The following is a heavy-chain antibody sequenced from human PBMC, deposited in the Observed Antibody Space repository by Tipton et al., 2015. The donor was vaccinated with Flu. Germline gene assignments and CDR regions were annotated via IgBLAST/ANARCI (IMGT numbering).Heavy chain of an antibody. CDR1: GYSFTSYW. CDR2: IYPGDSDT. J-gene: IGHJ4*02. V-gene: IGHV5-51*03. Sequence: VQLVQSGAEVKKPGESLKISCKGSGYSFTSYWIGWVRQMPGKGLEWMGIIYPGDSDTRYSPSFQGQVAISADKSISTAYLQWSSLKASDTAMYYCARRDYGDYPRMGFDYWGQGTLVTVSS. CDR3: ARRDYGDYPRMGFDY. D-gene: IGHD4-17*01.